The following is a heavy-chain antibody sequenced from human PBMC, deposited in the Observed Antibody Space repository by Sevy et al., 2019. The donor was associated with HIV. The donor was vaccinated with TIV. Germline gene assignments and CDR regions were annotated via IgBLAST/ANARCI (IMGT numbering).Heavy chain of an antibody. CDR1: GFNVNSNY. CDR3: ARERSGAYERYIYGMDV. Sequence: GGSLRLSCAASGFNVNSNYMSWVRQAPGKGLEWVSVIYSGGSTYYADSVKGRFIISRDNSKNTVYLQMNSLRAEDTAVYYCARERSGAYERYIYGMDVWGQGTTVTVSS. D-gene: IGHD6-19*01. V-gene: IGHV3-53*01. CDR2: IYSGGST. J-gene: IGHJ6*02.